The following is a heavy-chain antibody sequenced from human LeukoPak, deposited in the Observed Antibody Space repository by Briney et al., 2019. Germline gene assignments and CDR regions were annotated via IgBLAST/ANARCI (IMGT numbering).Heavy chain of an antibody. CDR1: GFTFSSYA. J-gene: IGHJ4*02. Sequence: GGSLRLSCAASGFTFSSYAMYWVRQAPGKGLQWVATILYDGSNKYYVDSVKGRFTISRDNSKNTLYLQMNSLRAEDTAVYYCAKDRWGAVASFDYWGQGTLVTVSS. V-gene: IGHV3-30*04. CDR2: ILYDGSNK. CDR3: AKDRWGAVASFDY. D-gene: IGHD6-19*01.